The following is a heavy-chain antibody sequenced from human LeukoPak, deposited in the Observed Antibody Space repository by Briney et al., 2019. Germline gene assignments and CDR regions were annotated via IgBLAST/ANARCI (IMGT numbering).Heavy chain of an antibody. D-gene: IGHD3-10*01. CDR2: INHSGST. CDR3: AREKVDYYGSGSPYYYMDV. J-gene: IGHJ6*03. Sequence: PSETLSLTCAVYGGSFSGYYWSWIRQPPGKGLEWIGEINHSGSTNYNPSLKSRVTISVDTSKNQFSLKLSSVTAADTAVYYCAREKVDYYGSGSPYYYMDVWGKGTTVTISS. V-gene: IGHV4-34*01. CDR1: GGSFSGYY.